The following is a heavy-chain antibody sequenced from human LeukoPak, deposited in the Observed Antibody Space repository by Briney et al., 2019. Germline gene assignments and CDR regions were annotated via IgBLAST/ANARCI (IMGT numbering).Heavy chain of an antibody. J-gene: IGHJ4*02. D-gene: IGHD6-19*01. CDR3: ARAIAVAGPYYFDY. V-gene: IGHV3-48*03. CDR1: GGSISSST. Sequence: GTLSLTCAVSGGSISSSTWWSWVRQPPGKGLEWVSYIGSGGSSIYYADSVKGRFTISRDNAKNSVHRQMNSLRAEDTAIYYCARAIAVAGPYYFDYWGQGTLVTVSS. CDR2: IGSGGSSI.